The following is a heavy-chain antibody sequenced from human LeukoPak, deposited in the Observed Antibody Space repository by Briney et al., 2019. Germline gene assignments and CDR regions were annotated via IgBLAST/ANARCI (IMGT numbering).Heavy chain of an antibody. CDR1: GYTFTSYY. Sequence: ASVKVSCKASGYTFTSYYMHWVRQAPGQGLEWMGIINPSGGSTSYAQKFQGRVTMTRDMSTSTVYMELSSLRSEDTAVYYCARDYGDSDYYYYYMDVWGKGTTVTVSS. J-gene: IGHJ6*03. CDR3: ARDYGDSDYYYYYMDV. D-gene: IGHD4-17*01. V-gene: IGHV1-46*01. CDR2: INPSGGST.